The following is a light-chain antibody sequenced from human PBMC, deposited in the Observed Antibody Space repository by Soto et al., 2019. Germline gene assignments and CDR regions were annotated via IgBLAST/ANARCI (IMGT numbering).Light chain of an antibody. V-gene: IGKV1-27*01. CDR2: AAS. J-gene: IGKJ4*01. CDR1: LPISNY. CDR3: QKSNSAPLP. Sequence: QVNLSPSAVSASIAARVTITCRASLPISNYLAWYQQKPGKIPNLLIYAASTLQAGVPSRFSGSGSGTDFTLTISSLQPEDVAAYYCQKSNSAPLPFGGGANVAIK.